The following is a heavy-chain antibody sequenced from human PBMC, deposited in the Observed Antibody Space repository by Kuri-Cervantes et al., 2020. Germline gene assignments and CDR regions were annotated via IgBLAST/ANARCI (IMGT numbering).Heavy chain of an antibody. V-gene: IGHV3-74*01. CDR1: GFTFSSYW. Sequence: GESLKISCAASGFTFSSYWMHWVRQVPGKGLVWVTRINSDVSITTYADSVKGRFTISRDNSKNTLYLQMNSLRAEDTAVYYCAKLPAPRNRGGSYYPDYWGQGTLVTVSS. J-gene: IGHJ4*02. D-gene: IGHD3-10*01. CDR3: AKLPAPRNRGGSYYPDY. CDR2: INSDVSIT.